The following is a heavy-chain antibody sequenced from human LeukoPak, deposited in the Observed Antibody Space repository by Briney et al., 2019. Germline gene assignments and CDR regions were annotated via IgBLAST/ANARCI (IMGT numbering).Heavy chain of an antibody. CDR3: ARALDRYSSGWGGDFDY. CDR1: GGSISSYY. Sequence: SETLSLTCTVSGGSISSYYWSWIRQPPGKGLEWIGYIYYSGSTNYNPSLKSRVTISVDTSKNQFSLKLSSVTAADTAVYYCARALDRYSSGWGGDFDYWGQGTLVTVSS. D-gene: IGHD6-19*01. V-gene: IGHV4-59*01. CDR2: IYYSGST. J-gene: IGHJ4*02.